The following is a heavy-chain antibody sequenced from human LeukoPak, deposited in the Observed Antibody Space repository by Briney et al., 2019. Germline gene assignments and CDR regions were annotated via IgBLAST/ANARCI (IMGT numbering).Heavy chain of an antibody. D-gene: IGHD4-23*01. CDR2: ISSSSSTI. CDR1: GFTFRSYS. Sequence: GGSLRLSCAASGFTFRSYSMNWVRQAPGKGLEWVSYISSSSSTIYYADSVKGRFTISRDNAKNSLYLQMNSLRAEDTAVYYCARDLNDYGGTPWFDPWGQGTLVTVSS. J-gene: IGHJ5*02. CDR3: ARDLNDYGGTPWFDP. V-gene: IGHV3-48*01.